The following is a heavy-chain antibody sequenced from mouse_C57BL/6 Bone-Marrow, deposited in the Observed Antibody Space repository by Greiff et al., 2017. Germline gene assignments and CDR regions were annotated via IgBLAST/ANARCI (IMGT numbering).Heavy chain of an antibody. J-gene: IGHJ3*01. CDR1: GYTFTSYW. D-gene: IGHD2-2*01. V-gene: IGHV1-72*01. Sequence: QVQLQQPGAELVKPGASVKLSCKASGYTFTSYWMHWVKQRPGRGLEWIGRIDPNSGGTKYNEKFKSKATLTVDKPSSPAYMQLSSLTSEDSAVYYCAGEVTTRAWYAYWGQVTLVTVSA. CDR3: AGEVTTRAWYAY. CDR2: IDPNSGGT.